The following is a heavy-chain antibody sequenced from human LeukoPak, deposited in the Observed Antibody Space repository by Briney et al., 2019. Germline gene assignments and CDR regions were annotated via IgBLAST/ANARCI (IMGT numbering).Heavy chain of an antibody. CDR3: ASKVRGVIYY. Sequence: SSVKASCKASGGTFSSYAISWVRQAPGQGLEWMGRIIPILGIANYAQKFQGRVTITADESTSTAYMELSSLRSEDTAVYYCASKVRGVIYYWGQGTLVTVSS. CDR2: IIPILGIA. CDR1: GGTFSSYA. J-gene: IGHJ4*02. V-gene: IGHV1-69*04. D-gene: IGHD3-10*01.